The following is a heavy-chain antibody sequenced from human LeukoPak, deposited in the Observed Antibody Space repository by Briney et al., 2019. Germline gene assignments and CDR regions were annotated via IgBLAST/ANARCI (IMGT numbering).Heavy chain of an antibody. CDR3: AKVVRDIVVVPAAILFGYYYGMDV. CDR2: ISGSGGST. CDR1: GFTFSSYA. V-gene: IGHV3-23*01. D-gene: IGHD2-2*01. J-gene: IGHJ6*04. Sequence: GGSLRLSCAASGFTFSSYAMSWVRQAPGKGLEWVSAISGSGGSTYYADSVKGRFTISRDNSKNTLYLQMNSLRAEDTAVYYCAKVVRDIVVVPAAILFGYYYGMDVWGKGTTVTVPS.